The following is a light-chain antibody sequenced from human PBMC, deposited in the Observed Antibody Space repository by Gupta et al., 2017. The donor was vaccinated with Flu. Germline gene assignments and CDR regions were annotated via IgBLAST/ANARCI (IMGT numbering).Light chain of an antibody. Sequence: QSVLTQPPSVSAAPGQKVTITCSGSTSNIGNNYVSCYQHLPGTAPNLLINDNDKRPSEIPDRFSASKSGTSATLGITGLQTGDEADYYCATWDSGLSAGVFGGGTKLTVL. CDR3: ATWDSGLSAGV. J-gene: IGLJ3*02. CDR1: TSNIGNNY. CDR2: DND. V-gene: IGLV1-51*01.